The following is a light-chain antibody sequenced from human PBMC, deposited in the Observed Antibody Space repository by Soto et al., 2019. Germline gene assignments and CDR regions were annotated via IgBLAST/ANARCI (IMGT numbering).Light chain of an antibody. CDR3: CSYAGSYTS. Sequence: QSALTQPRSVSGSPGQSVTISCTGTSSDVGGYNYVSWYQQHPGKAPKLMIYDVSKRPSGVPDRFSGSKSGNTASLTISELQAEDEDDYYCCSYAGSYTSFGGGTKLTVL. CDR1: SSDVGGYNY. CDR2: DVS. V-gene: IGLV2-11*01. J-gene: IGLJ2*01.